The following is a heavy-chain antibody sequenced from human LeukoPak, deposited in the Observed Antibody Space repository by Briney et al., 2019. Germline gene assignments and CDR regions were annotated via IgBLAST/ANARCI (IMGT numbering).Heavy chain of an antibody. CDR2: INHSGST. Sequence: SETLSLTCAVYGASFSGYYWSWIRQPPGKGLEWIGEINHSGSTNYNPSLKSRVTISVDTSKNQFSLKLSSVTAADTAVYYCARNHPDYWGQGTLVTVSS. CDR1: GASFSGYY. J-gene: IGHJ4*02. D-gene: IGHD1-14*01. CDR3: ARNHPDY. V-gene: IGHV4-34*01.